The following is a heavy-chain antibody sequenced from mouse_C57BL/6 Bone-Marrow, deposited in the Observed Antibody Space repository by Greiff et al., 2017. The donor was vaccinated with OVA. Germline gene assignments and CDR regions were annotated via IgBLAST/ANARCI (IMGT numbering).Heavy chain of an antibody. V-gene: IGHV1-20*01. CDR2: INPYNGDT. Sequence: VQLQQSGPELVKPGDSVKISCKASGYSFTGYFMNWVMQSHGKSLEWIGRINPYNGDTFYNQKFKGKATLTVDKSSSTAHMELRSLTSEDSAVYYCARSYSNYLYYFDYWGQGTTLTVSS. CDR1: GYSFTGYF. J-gene: IGHJ2*01. D-gene: IGHD2-5*01. CDR3: ARSYSNYLYYFDY.